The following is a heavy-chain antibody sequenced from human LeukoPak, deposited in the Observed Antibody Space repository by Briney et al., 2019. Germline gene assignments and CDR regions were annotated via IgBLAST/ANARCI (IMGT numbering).Heavy chain of an antibody. J-gene: IGHJ4*02. CDR1: GFTFSNHF. V-gene: IGHV3-64D*06. Sequence: GGSLRLSCSTSGFTFSNHFMHWVRQAPGKGLEYVSSVGPNGASTLYADSVKGRFTISRDNSKNALYLQLTSLRLEDTALYYCVKDLTGTWSFDYWGQGTLVTVSS. CDR3: VKDLTGTWSFDY. D-gene: IGHD3-9*01. CDR2: VGPNGAST.